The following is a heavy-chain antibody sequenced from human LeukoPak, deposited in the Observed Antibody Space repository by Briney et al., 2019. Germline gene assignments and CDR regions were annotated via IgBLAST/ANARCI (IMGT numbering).Heavy chain of an antibody. D-gene: IGHD3-3*02. Sequence: SETLSLTCTVSGGSISSSSYYWGWIRQPPGKGLEWIGSIYYSGSTYYNPSLKSRVTISVDTSKNQFSLKLSSVTAADTAVYYCASSIRQLYYYYMDIWGKGTTVTVSS. CDR2: IYYSGST. J-gene: IGHJ6*03. V-gene: IGHV4-39*07. CDR1: GGSISSSSYY. CDR3: ASSIRQLYYYYMDI.